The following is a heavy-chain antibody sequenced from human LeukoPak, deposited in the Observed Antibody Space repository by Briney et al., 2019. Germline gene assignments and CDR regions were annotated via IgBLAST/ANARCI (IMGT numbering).Heavy chain of an antibody. CDR1: GFTFSNYA. CDR3: AKGGIANHDY. J-gene: IGHJ4*02. D-gene: IGHD1-14*01. Sequence: GGSLRLSCAASGFTFSNYALSWVRQAPGKGPEWVSAIKGRFTISRDNSKNTLYLQMNSLRAVDTAVYYCAKGGIANHDYWGQGTLVTVSS. CDR2: I. V-gene: IGHV3-23*01.